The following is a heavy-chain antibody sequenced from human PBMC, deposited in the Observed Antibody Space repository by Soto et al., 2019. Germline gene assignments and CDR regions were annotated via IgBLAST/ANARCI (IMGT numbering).Heavy chain of an antibody. CDR1: GGSVSSGSYY. J-gene: IGHJ4*02. V-gene: IGHV4-61*01. Sequence: SETLSLTCTVSGGSVSSGSYYWSWIRQPPGKGLEWIGYIYYSGSTNYNPSLKSRVTISVDTSKNQFSLKLSSVTAADTAVYYCARREKWAFDSWGQGTLVTVSS. CDR2: IYYSGST. D-gene: IGHD2-8*01. CDR3: ARREKWAFDS.